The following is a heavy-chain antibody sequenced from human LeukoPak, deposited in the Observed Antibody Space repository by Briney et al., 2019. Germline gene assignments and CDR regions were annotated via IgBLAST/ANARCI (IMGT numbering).Heavy chain of an antibody. CDR1: GGSISSGGYS. CDR3: ARLVAATGNFDY. J-gene: IGHJ4*02. Sequence: PSGTLSLACAVSGGSISSGGYSWSWIWQPPGKGLEWIGYIYHSGSTYYNPSLKSRVTMSVDRSKNQFSLKLSSVTAADTAVYYCARLVAATGNFDYWGQGTLVTVSS. D-gene: IGHD6-13*01. V-gene: IGHV4-30-2*01. CDR2: IYHSGST.